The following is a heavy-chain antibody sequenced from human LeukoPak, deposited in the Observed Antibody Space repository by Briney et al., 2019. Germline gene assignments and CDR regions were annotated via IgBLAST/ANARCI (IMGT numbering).Heavy chain of an antibody. CDR2: IGASSGTL. CDR3: ARFVMTTRGFDY. V-gene: IGHV3-48*03. J-gene: IGHJ4*02. CDR1: GFTFSRYE. Sequence: QPGGSLRLSCAASGFTFSRYEMNWVRQAPGKGLEWISYIGASSGTLYYADSVKGRFTISRDNTKNSLFLHMNSLREEDTAVYFCARFVMTTRGFDYWGQGTLLTVSS. D-gene: IGHD4-17*01.